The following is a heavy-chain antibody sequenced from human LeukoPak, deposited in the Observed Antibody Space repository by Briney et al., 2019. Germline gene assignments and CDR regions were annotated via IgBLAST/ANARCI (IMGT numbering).Heavy chain of an antibody. CDR3: ARGPRDGYNYYFDY. J-gene: IGHJ4*02. D-gene: IGHD5-24*01. CDR1: GYTFTGYY. Sequence: ASLKVSCKASGYTFTGYYMHWVRQAPGQGLEWMGWINPNSGGTNYAQNFQGRVTMTRDTSISTAYMELSSLRSEDTAVYYCARGPRDGYNYYFDYWGQGTLVTVSS. CDR2: INPNSGGT. V-gene: IGHV1-2*02.